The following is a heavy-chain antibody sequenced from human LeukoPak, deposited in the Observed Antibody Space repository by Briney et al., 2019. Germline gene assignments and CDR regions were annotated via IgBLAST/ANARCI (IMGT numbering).Heavy chain of an antibody. Sequence: ASVTVSCTASGYTFTSYYMHWVRQAPGQGLEWMGIIKPSGGRTTYAQKFQGRVTMTRDTSTSTVHMELNSLRSEDTAVYYCARAYGSGRESDYWGQGTLVTVSS. CDR1: GYTFTSYY. D-gene: IGHD3-10*01. CDR2: IKPSGGRT. V-gene: IGHV1-46*01. J-gene: IGHJ4*02. CDR3: ARAYGSGRESDY.